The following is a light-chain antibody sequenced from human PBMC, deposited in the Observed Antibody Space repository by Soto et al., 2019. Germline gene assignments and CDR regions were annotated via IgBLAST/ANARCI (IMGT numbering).Light chain of an antibody. V-gene: IGLV2-14*03. CDR1: SSDVGFYSY. Sequence: QSALTQPASVSESPGQSITISCTGTSSDVGFYSYVSWYQHHPGNAPKLLIYDVANRPSGVSNRFSGSKSDNTAYLSISGLQAEDEADYYCSSYARSGTLVFGGGTKLTVL. J-gene: IGLJ3*02. CDR2: DVA. CDR3: SSYARSGTLV.